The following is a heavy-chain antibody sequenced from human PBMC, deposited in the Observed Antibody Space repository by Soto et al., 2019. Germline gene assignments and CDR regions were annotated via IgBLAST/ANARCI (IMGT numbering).Heavy chain of an antibody. CDR2: IWYDGSNK. V-gene: IGHV3-33*01. CDR1: GFTFSSYG. D-gene: IGHD3-3*01. CDR3: AREAAVFWSGYSYYGMDV. J-gene: IGHJ6*02. Sequence: GGSLRLSCAASGFTFSSYGMHWVRQAPGKGLEWVAVIWYDGSNKYYADSVKGRFTISRDNSKNTLYLQMNSLRAEDTAVYYCAREAAVFWSGYSYYGMDVWGQGTTVTVSS.